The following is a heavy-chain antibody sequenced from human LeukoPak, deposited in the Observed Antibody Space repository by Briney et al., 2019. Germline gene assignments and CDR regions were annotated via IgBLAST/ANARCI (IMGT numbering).Heavy chain of an antibody. Sequence: GRSLRLSCAASGFTFSSYAMHWVRQAPGKGLEWVAVISYDGSNKYYADSVKGRFTISRDNAKNSLYLQMNSLRAEDTAVYYCARYGVSSSTSYIDFWSQGTLVTVSS. V-gene: IGHV3-30*04. CDR3: ARYGVSSSTSYIDF. D-gene: IGHD2-2*01. CDR2: ISYDGSNK. J-gene: IGHJ4*02. CDR1: GFTFSSYA.